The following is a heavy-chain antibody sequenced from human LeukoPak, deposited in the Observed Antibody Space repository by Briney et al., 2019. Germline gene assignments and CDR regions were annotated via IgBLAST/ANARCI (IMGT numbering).Heavy chain of an antibody. CDR2: IYYSGST. D-gene: IGHD3-22*01. V-gene: IGHV4-59*08. J-gene: IGHJ4*02. Sequence: SETLSLTCTVSGGSISSYYWSWIRQPPGKGLEWIGYIYYSGSTNYNPSLKSRVTISVDTSKNQFSLKLSSVTAADTAVHYCARHDSSGYYALVWGQGTLVTVSS. CDR1: GGSISSYY. CDR3: ARHDSSGYYALV.